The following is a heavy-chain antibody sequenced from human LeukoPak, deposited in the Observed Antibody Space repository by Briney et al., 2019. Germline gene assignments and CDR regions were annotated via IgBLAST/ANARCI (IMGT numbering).Heavy chain of an antibody. CDR2: IYTSGST. V-gene: IGHV4-4*07. CDR1: GGSISSYY. D-gene: IGHD3-22*01. Sequence: SETLSLTCTVSGGSISSYYWSWVRQPAGKGLEWIGRIYTSGSTNYNPSLKSRVTMSVDTSKNQFSLKLSSVTAADTAVYYCARDWDSSGYYYLDAFDIWGQGTMVTVSS. CDR3: ARDWDSSGYYYLDAFDI. J-gene: IGHJ3*02.